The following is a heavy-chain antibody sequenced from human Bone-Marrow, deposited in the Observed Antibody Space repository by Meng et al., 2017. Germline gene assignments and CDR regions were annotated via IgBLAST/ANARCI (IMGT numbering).Heavy chain of an antibody. V-gene: IGHV1-2*06. CDR3: ARDADVSAACKLSCDY. D-gene: IGHD6-13*01. CDR2: IDPKSGDP. CDR1: GYTFPNSW. J-gene: IGHJ4*01. Sequence: ASVKVSCKPSGYTFPNSWLHWVRRAPGQGLEWMARIDPKSGDPHYAQKFQGRVTMTGDASISTAYMELSGLRSDDTAMYYCARDADVSAACKLSCDYWGQGTPVTVSS.